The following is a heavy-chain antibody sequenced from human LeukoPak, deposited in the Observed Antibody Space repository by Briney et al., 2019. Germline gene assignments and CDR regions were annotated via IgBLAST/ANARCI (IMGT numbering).Heavy chain of an antibody. CDR3: ARTVHADTGGYGQFDS. D-gene: IGHD5-18*01. V-gene: IGHV1-2*02. J-gene: IGHJ4*02. CDR2: ISPKSGGT. Sequence: GASVRLSCNTSGYIFTDYYLHWVRQAPGQGPEWMGYISPKSGGTDRAQKFLGRVTMSTDTSINTAYMDLGTLRSDDTAVYFCARTVHADTGGYGQFDSWGQGTQVTVSS. CDR1: GYIFTDYY.